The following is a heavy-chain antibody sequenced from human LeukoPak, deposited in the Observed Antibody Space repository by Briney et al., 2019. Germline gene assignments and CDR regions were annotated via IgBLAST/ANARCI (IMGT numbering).Heavy chain of an antibody. Sequence: SETLSLTCTVSGGSISSGDYYWSWIRQPPGKGLEWIGYIYYSGSTYYNPSLKSRVTISVDTSKNQFSLKLSSVTAADTAVYYCASYYYDSSGYYYILYWGQGTQVTVSS. J-gene: IGHJ4*02. D-gene: IGHD3-22*01. CDR1: GGSISSGDYY. CDR2: IYYSGST. V-gene: IGHV4-30-4*01. CDR3: ASYYYDSSGYYYILY.